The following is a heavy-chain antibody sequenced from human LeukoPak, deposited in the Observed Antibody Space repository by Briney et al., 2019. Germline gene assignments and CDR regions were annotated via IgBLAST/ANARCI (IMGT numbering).Heavy chain of an antibody. V-gene: IGHV3-30-3*01. CDR3: ARDRGIAAAGIDY. J-gene: IGHJ4*02. D-gene: IGHD6-13*01. Sequence: GGSLRLSCAASGFTFSSYAMHWVRQAPGKGLEWVAVISYDGSNKYYADSVKGRFTISRDNSKNTLYLQMNSLRAEDTAVYYCARDRGIAAAGIDYWGQGTLVTVSS. CDR2: ISYDGSNK. CDR1: GFTFSSYA.